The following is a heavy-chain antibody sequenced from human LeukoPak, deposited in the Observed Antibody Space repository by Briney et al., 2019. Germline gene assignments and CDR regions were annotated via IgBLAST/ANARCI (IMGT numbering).Heavy chain of an antibody. V-gene: IGHV3-23*01. J-gene: IGHJ4*02. D-gene: IGHD4-17*01. CDR3: AKDRSTVTSRIY. CDR2: ISGSGGNT. Sequence: GGSLRLSCAASGFTFSSYAMSWVRQAPGKGLEWVSAISGSGGNTFYADSVKGRFTISRDNSKNTLYLQMNSLRAEDTAVYYCAKDRSTVTSRIYWGQGTLVTVSS. CDR1: GFTFSSYA.